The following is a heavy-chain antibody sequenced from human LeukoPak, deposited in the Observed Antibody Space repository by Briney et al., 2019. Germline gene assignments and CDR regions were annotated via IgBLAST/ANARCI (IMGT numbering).Heavy chain of an antibody. Sequence: GGPLRLSCTASGFTFGDYAMSWFRQAPGKGLEWVGFIRSKAYGGTTEYAASVKGRFTISRDDSKSIAYLQMNSLKTEDTAVYYCTNHYYDSSGYYYGRFDPWGQGTLVTVSS. D-gene: IGHD3-22*01. V-gene: IGHV3-49*03. CDR2: IRSKAYGGTT. CDR1: GFTFGDYA. CDR3: TNHYYDSSGYYYGRFDP. J-gene: IGHJ5*02.